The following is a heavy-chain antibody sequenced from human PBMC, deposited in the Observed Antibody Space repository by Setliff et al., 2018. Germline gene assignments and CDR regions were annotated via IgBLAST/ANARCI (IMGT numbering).Heavy chain of an antibody. J-gene: IGHJ6*04. CDR3: ARGRTRTSTIFGIVSLSP. CDR2: LNPSSGDT. CDR1: GYPFTSYD. Sequence: ASVKVSCKASGYPFTSYDIHWLRLTSGQGLEWMGWLNPSSGDTGLAPKFQGRVTVTRDTSINTANMELSRLTSEDTAVYYCARGRTRTSTIFGIVSLSPWGDGTTVTVSS. D-gene: IGHD3-3*01. V-gene: IGHV1-8*02.